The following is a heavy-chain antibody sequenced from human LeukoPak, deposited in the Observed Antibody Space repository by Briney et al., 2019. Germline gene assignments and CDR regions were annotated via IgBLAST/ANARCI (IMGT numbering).Heavy chain of an antibody. J-gene: IGHJ4*02. D-gene: IGHD4-17*01. CDR1: GGSISSSSYY. CDR3: ARHYGGWRTFDY. CDR2: IYYSGST. Sequence: SETLSLTCTVSGGSISSSSYYWGWIRQPPGKGLEWIGCIYYSGSTYYNPSLKSRVTISVDTSKNQFSLNLSSVTAADTAVYYCARHYGGWRTFDYWGQGTLVTVSS. V-gene: IGHV4-39*01.